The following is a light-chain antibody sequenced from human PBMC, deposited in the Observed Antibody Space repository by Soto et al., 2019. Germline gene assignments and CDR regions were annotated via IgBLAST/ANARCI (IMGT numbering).Light chain of an antibody. CDR1: SSDVGGYDY. J-gene: IGLJ1*01. CDR2: EVT. V-gene: IGLV2-8*01. Sequence: QSSLTQPPSASGSPGQSVTISCTGTSSDVGGYDYVSWYQQHPGKAPKLMIYEVTIRPSGVSDRFSGPKSGNTASLTVSGLQAEDEADYYCSSYTGGNPSYVFGTGTQLTVL. CDR3: SSYTGGNPSYV.